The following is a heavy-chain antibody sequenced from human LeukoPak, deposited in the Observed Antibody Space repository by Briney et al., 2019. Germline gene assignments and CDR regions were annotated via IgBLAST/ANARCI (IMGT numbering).Heavy chain of an antibody. CDR3: ARAQSELGVYCREYFRH. Sequence: GGSLILACSASGCTLSSYLRHWVRQTAGKGLVWVGRVKCYGSRNYAHSVTGRFTMSSDKAKNPLSLQLTTLSAADTAVYYCARAQSELGVYCREYFRHWGQGTLVTVSS. CDR1: GCTLSSYL. D-gene: IGHD2-21*01. J-gene: IGHJ1*01. CDR2: VKCYGSR. V-gene: IGHV3-74*01.